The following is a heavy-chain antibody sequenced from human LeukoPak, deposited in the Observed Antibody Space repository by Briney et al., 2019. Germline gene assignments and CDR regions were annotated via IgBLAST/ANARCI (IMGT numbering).Heavy chain of an antibody. CDR1: GFAFPDYS. Sequence: PGGSLRLSCTTSGFAFPDYSMTWVRQAPGKGLEWVGFIRSKASGETTGYAASVKGRFTISRDDSKSIAHLQMNTLKTEDTAVYYCTRDGSYYFYYYMDVWGKGTTVTVSS. CDR3: TRDGSYYFYYYMDV. V-gene: IGHV3-49*04. J-gene: IGHJ6*03. CDR2: IRSKASGETT. D-gene: IGHD1-1*01.